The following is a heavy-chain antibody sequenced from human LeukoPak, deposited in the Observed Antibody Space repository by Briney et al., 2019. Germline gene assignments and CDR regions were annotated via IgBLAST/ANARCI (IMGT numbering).Heavy chain of an antibody. Sequence: GGSLRLSCAASGFTFSSYGMPWVRQAPGKGLEWVAVIWYDGSNKYYADSVKGRFTISRDNSKNTPYLQMNSLRAEDTAVYYCARDPQQGYYYDSSGYYLEYYFDYWGQGTLVTVSS. CDR3: ARDPQQGYYYDSSGYYLEYYFDY. CDR2: IWYDGSNK. CDR1: GFTFSSYG. D-gene: IGHD3-22*01. J-gene: IGHJ4*02. V-gene: IGHV3-33*01.